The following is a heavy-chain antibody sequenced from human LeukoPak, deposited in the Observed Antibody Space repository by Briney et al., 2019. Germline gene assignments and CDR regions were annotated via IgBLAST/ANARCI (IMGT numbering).Heavy chain of an antibody. CDR1: GFTFSSYG. Sequence: GGSLRLSCAASGFTFSSYGMHWVRQAPGKGLEWVAFIRYDGSNKYYADSVKGRFTISRDNSKNTLYLQMNSLRAEDTAVYYCAKSYLWFGELSHFDYWGQGTLVTVSP. CDR2: IRYDGSNK. D-gene: IGHD3-10*01. J-gene: IGHJ4*02. V-gene: IGHV3-30*02. CDR3: AKSYLWFGELSHFDY.